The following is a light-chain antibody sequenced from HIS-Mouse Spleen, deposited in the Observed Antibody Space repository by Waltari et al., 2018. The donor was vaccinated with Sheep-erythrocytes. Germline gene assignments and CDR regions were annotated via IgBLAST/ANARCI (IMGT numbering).Light chain of an antibody. J-gene: IGLJ3*02. CDR3: QSADSSGTWV. V-gene: IGLV3-25*03. Sequence: SYELTQPPSVSVSPGQTARITCSGDALPKPYAYWYQQKPGQAPVLVIYKDSGRPSGIPERFSGSSSGTTVTLPISGVQAEDEADYYCQSADSSGTWVFGGGTKLTVL. CDR1: ALPKPY. CDR2: KDS.